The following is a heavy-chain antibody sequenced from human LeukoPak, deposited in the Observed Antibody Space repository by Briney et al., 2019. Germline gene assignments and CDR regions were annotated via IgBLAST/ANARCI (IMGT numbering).Heavy chain of an antibody. J-gene: IGHJ4*02. D-gene: IGHD3-16*01. V-gene: IGHV3-23*01. Sequence: GGSLRLSCAASGFTFSSYGMSWVRQAPGRGLEWVSAISGSGGKTDYADSVKGRFSISRDNSKNTLYLQMNSLRAEDTAVYYCAKDLGHDYVRGEGNFYDYWGQGTLVTVSS. CDR1: GFTFSSYG. CDR2: ISGSGGKT. CDR3: AKDLGHDYVRGEGNFYDY.